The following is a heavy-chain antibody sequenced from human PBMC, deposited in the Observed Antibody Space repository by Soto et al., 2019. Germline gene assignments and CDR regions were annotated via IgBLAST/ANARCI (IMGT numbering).Heavy chain of an antibody. CDR3: ARALVYFDSMGMDV. D-gene: IGHD3-9*01. CDR2: INPNSGGT. Sequence: ASVKVSCKASGYTFTGYYMHWVRQAPGQGLEWMGWINPNSGGTNYAQKFQGWVTMTRDTSISTAYMELSRLRSDDTAVYYCARALVYFDSMGMDVWGQGTTVTVSS. V-gene: IGHV1-2*04. CDR1: GYTFTGYY. J-gene: IGHJ6*02.